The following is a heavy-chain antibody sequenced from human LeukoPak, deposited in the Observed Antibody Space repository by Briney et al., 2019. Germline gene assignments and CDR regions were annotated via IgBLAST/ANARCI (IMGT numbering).Heavy chain of an antibody. CDR2: IHYDGRT. V-gene: IGHV4-59*08. CDR1: GASMSDQH. D-gene: IGHD2-8*01. J-gene: IGHJ4*02. CDR3: ARHLNGGTHPLDN. Sequence: SESLSLTCTVSGASMSDQHWSWIRQAPGKGLEWIAWIHYDGRTNYNPSLKSRLSLSVDTSTNQFSLSLNSVTAADTAVYFCARHLNGGTHPLDNWGPGIRVIVSP.